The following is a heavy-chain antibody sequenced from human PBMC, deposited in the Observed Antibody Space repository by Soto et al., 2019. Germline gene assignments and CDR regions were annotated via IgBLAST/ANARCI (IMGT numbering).Heavy chain of an antibody. V-gene: IGHV1-69*06. D-gene: IGHD3-3*01. CDR1: GGTFSSFINYP. CDR2: IVPNVGTV. CDR3: ARRDTSGFLRYFDN. Sequence: SVKVSCKSSGGTFSSFINYPINWLRHAPGQGLEWMGGIVPNVGTVNYAQKFRGKVTITADKSTGTAYMELSSLRSEDTALYYCARRDTSGFLRYFDNWGQGTQVTVSS. J-gene: IGHJ4*02.